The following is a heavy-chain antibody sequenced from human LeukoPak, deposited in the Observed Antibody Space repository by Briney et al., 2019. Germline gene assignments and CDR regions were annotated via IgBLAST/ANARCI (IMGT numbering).Heavy chain of an antibody. CDR3: ARGTSLRLLLSWFDT. V-gene: IGHV1-2*02. J-gene: IGHJ5*02. Sequence: ASVKVSCKASGYTFTGYYMHWVRQAPGQGLEWMGWTNPNAAVTNFAQRFQGRVTLTRDTSITTAYMELTNLASHDTAVYYCARGTSLRLLLSWFDTWGQGTLVTVSS. CDR1: GYTFTGYY. CDR2: TNPNAAVT. D-gene: IGHD2-15*01.